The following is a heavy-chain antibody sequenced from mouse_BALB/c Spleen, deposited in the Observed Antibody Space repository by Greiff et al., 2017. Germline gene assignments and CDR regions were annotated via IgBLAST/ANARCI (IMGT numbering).Heavy chain of an antibody. CDR3: ARTGTQGGFAY. V-gene: IGHV5-17*02. CDR1: GFTFSSFG. CDR2: ISSGSSTI. D-gene: IGHD4-1*01. J-gene: IGHJ3*01. Sequence: EVQVVESGGGLVQPGESRKLSCAASGFTFSSFGMHWVRQAPEKGLEWVAYISSGSSTIYYADTVKGRFTISRDNPKNTLFLQMTSLRSEDTAMYYCARTGTQGGFAYWGQGTLVTVSA.